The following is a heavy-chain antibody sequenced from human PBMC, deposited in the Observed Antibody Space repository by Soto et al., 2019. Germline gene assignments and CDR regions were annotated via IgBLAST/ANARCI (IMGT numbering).Heavy chain of an antibody. V-gene: IGHV4-30-4*01. D-gene: IGHD7-27*01. CDR3: AKGQSGDKLDY. J-gene: IGHJ4*02. Sequence: QVQLQESGPGLVKPSQTLSLTCTVSGDSISNVNYCWSWIRQPPDKGLEWIGHIYNGGSTYSNPSHRSRVIISVDTSKNQFSLKLSSVSDADTADYYCAKGQSGDKLDYWGQGTLVTVSS. CDR2: IYNGGST. CDR1: GDSISNVNYC.